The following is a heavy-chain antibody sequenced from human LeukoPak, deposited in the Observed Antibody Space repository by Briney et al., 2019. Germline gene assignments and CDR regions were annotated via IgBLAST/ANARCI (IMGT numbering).Heavy chain of an antibody. Sequence: SETLSLTCAVYGGSFSGYYWSWIRQPPGKGLEWIGEISHSGSTNYNPSLKSRVTISVDTSKNQFSLKLSSVTAADTAVYYCARNYYGSGLDYWGQGTLVTVSS. V-gene: IGHV4-34*01. CDR2: ISHSGST. J-gene: IGHJ4*02. CDR1: GGSFSGYY. D-gene: IGHD3-10*01. CDR3: ARNYYGSGLDY.